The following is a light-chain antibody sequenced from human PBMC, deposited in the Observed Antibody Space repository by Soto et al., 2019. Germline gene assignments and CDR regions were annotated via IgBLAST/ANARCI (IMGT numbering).Light chain of an antibody. Sequence: EKVMAQPPDTLALSPREKTNLSRRATHSVCTHLAWYQQIPGPAPRLLIYGASTRATGIPARFSGSGSGTEFTLAISSLQSEDFAVYYCQQYNDWPQTFGLGTKVDIK. CDR3: QQYNDWPQT. CDR2: GAS. V-gene: IGKV3-15*01. J-gene: IGKJ1*01. CDR1: HSVCTH.